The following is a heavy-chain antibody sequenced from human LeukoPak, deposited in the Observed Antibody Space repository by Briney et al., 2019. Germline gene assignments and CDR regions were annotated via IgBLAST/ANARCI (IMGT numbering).Heavy chain of an antibody. CDR3: AKDGGTVCHVINYSFDS. D-gene: IGHD1-1*01. V-gene: IGHV3-48*01. CDR2: ISGSSGII. Sequence: GGSLRLSCAASGFTFNTYTMNWVRQAPGKGLEWVSYISGSSGIIDYADSVRGRFTISRDTSKNTLYLQMNNLRTEDTAVYYCAKDGGTVCHVINYSFDSWGQGTLVTVSS. J-gene: IGHJ4*02. CDR1: GFTFNTYT.